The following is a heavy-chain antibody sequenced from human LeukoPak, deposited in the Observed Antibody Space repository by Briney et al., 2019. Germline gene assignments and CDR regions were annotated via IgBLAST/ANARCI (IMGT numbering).Heavy chain of an antibody. CDR1: GFTFSSYG. CDR2: MSVSGTT. Sequence: GSLRLSCAASGFTFSSYGMSWVRQSPGKGLEWIGTMSVSGTTYSNPPLKSRVTISVDTSKNQFSLKLSSVTTADTAVYYCARAGLFDYLFRPYFDYWGQGALVTVSS. J-gene: IGHJ4*02. CDR3: ARAGLFDYLFRPYFDY. D-gene: IGHD3-9*01. V-gene: IGHV4-38-2*01.